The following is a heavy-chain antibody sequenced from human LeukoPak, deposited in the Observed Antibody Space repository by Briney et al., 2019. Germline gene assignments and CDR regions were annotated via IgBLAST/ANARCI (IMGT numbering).Heavy chain of an antibody. D-gene: IGHD4-17*01. Sequence: GGSLRLSCAASGFTFSSYAMSWVRQAPGKGLEWVSAISGSGGSTYYADSVKGRFTISRDNSKNTLYLQLNSLRAEDTAVYYCAKDLDYGDSIDAFDIWGQGTMVTVSS. CDR2: ISGSGGST. CDR3: AKDLDYGDSIDAFDI. J-gene: IGHJ3*02. V-gene: IGHV3-23*01. CDR1: GFTFSSYA.